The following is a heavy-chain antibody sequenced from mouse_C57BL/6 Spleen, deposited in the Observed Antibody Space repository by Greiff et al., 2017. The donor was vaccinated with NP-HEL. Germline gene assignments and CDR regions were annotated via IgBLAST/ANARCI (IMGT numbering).Heavy chain of an antibody. Sequence: EVKVVESGPELVKPGASVKISCKASGYSFTGYYLNWVKQSPEKSLEWIGEINPSTGGTTYNQKFKAKATLTVDKSSLTAYMQLKSLTSEDSAVYYWARYYGSSYRYFDVWGTGTTVTVSS. CDR3: ARYYGSSYRYFDV. J-gene: IGHJ1*03. CDR2: INPSTGGT. V-gene: IGHV1-42*01. D-gene: IGHD1-1*01. CDR1: GYSFTGYY.